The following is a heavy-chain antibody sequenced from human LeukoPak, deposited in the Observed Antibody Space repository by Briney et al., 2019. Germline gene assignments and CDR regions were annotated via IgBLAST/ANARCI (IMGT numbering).Heavy chain of an antibody. J-gene: IGHJ4*02. CDR3: AKEGRYSFTPWGPYTNAK. V-gene: IGHV3-11*05. Sequence: PGGSLRLSCATSGFTFSDYYMSWIRQAPGKGLEWLSYISGDGGDINYADSVKGRFTISRDNSKNTLYLQMNSLRAEDTAVYYCAKEGRYSFTPWGPYTNAKWGQGTLVTVSS. CDR2: ISGDGGDI. D-gene: IGHD5-18*01. CDR1: GFTFSDYY.